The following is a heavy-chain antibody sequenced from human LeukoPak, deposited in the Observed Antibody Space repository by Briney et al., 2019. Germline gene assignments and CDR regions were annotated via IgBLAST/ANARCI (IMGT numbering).Heavy chain of an antibody. CDR2: INWNGGHR. CDR3: ARLAAPLDYYYYLDV. Sequence: GGSLRLSCAASGFTFDDHGMSWVRQAPGKGLEWVSNINWNGGHRTYADSVRGRFTISRDNAKSSLYLQMNRLRVEDTALYYCARLAAPLDYYYYLDVWGKGTTVTVSS. J-gene: IGHJ6*03. CDR1: GFTFDDHG. V-gene: IGHV3-20*04. D-gene: IGHD6-25*01.